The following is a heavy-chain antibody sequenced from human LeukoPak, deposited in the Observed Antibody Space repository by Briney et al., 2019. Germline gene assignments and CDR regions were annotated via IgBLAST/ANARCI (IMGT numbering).Heavy chain of an antibody. CDR2: LHPDGSER. Sequence: GGSLRLSCVASGFTFTQYWMTWVRQAPGKGLEWVARLHPDGSERNYVGSVESRFTVFGDNAKSSLFLQMHSLRVEDTAVYYCARGGYSFDYLGQGTLVTVPS. J-gene: IGHJ4*02. CDR3: ARGGYSFDY. CDR1: GFTFTQYW. V-gene: IGHV3-7*01. D-gene: IGHD5-12*01.